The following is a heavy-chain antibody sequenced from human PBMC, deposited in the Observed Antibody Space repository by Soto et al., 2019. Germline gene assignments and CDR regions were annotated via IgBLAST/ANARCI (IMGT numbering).Heavy chain of an antibody. Sequence: PGGSLRLSCAASGFTFSSYSMNWVRQAPGKGLEWVSSISSSSSYIYYADSVKGRFTISRDNAKNSLYLQMNSLRAEDTAVYYCARDVKAAITIFGVVSPTAVDYWGQGTLVTVSS. V-gene: IGHV3-21*01. CDR2: ISSSSSYI. CDR1: GFTFSSYS. D-gene: IGHD3-3*01. J-gene: IGHJ4*02. CDR3: ARDVKAAITIFGVVSPTAVDY.